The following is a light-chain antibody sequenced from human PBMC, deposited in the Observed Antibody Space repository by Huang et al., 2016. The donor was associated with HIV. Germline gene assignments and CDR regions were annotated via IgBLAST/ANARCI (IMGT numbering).Light chain of an antibody. CDR2: DAS. CDR1: QSVSSY. J-gene: IGKJ5*01. CDR3: QQRSNWPPN. V-gene: IGKV3-11*01. Sequence: EIVLTQSPATLSLSPGERATLPCRASQSVSSYLAWYQQKPGQAPRRIIYDASNRATGTPARFSGSGSGTDFTLTISSLEPEDFAVYYCQQRSNWPPNFGQGTRLEIK.